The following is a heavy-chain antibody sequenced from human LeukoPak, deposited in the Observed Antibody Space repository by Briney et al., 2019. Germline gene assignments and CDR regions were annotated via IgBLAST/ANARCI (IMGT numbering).Heavy chain of an antibody. V-gene: IGHV3-21*01. D-gene: IGHD3-16*01. CDR3: ARIRKTLDEGYMDV. J-gene: IGHJ6*03. Sequence: GGSLRLSCAASGFTFSSYSMNWVRQAPGKGLEWVSSISSSSSYIYYADSVKGRFTISGDNAKNSLYLQMNSLRAEDTAVYYCARIRKTLDEGYMDVWGKGTTVTVSS. CDR2: ISSSSSYI. CDR1: GFTFSSYS.